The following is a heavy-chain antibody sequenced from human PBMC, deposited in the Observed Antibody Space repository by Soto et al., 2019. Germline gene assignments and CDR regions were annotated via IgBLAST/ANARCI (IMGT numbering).Heavy chain of an antibody. J-gene: IGHJ4*02. CDR3: ARDMYYDFWSGLFDY. V-gene: IGHV1-3*01. D-gene: IGHD3-3*01. Sequence: ASVKVCCKASGYTFTSYARQWVRQAPGQRLEWMGWINAGNGNTKYSQKFQGRVTITRDTSASTAYMELSSLRSEDTAVYYCARDMYYDFWSGLFDYWGQGTLVTVSS. CDR2: INAGNGNT. CDR1: GYTFTSYA.